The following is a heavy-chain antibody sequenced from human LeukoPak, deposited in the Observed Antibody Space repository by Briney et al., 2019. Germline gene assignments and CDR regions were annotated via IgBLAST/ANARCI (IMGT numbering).Heavy chain of an antibody. Sequence: PSETLSLTCAVYGGSFSGYYWSWIRQPPGKGLEWIGEINHSGSTNYNPSLKSRVTISVDTSKNQFSLKLSSVTAADTAVYYCARGYGVVVPAANRGGRWFDPWGQGTLVTVSS. J-gene: IGHJ5*02. CDR1: GGSFSGYY. D-gene: IGHD2-2*01. V-gene: IGHV4-34*01. CDR2: INHSGST. CDR3: ARGYGVVVPAANRGGRWFDP.